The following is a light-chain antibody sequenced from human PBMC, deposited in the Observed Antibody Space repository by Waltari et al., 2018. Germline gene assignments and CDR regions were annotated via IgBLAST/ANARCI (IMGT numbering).Light chain of an antibody. J-gene: IGKJ1*01. V-gene: IGKV3-20*01. Sequence: EIVLTQSPGTLSLSPGESATLSCRASQSISKYLAWYQQRPGQAPRLLIYAASNRATGIPDRFSGGGSGTDFCLTISRLEPEDFAVYYCQHHVRLPATFGQGTKVEIK. CDR1: QSISKY. CDR2: AAS. CDR3: QHHVRLPAT.